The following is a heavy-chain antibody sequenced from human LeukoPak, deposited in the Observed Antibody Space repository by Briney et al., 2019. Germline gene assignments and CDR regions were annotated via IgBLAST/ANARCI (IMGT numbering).Heavy chain of an antibody. V-gene: IGHV3-21*01. D-gene: IGHD2-2*01. J-gene: IGHJ4*02. CDR1: GFTFSDYS. CDR3: ARLYCGSTSCYADDY. CDR2: ISSDSRHV. Sequence: PGGSLRLSCAASGFTFSDYSMNWVRQVPGKGLEWVSPISSDSRHVFYADSVKGRFSISRDNAKNSLYLQMNSLRDEDTAVYFCARLYCGSTSCYADDYWGQGTLVTVSS.